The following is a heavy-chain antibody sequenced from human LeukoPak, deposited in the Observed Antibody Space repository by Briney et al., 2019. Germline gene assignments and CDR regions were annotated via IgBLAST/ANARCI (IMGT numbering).Heavy chain of an antibody. CDR3: ATEGFYY. J-gene: IGHJ4*02. CDR2: ISRSGDIT. V-gene: IGHV3-23*01. CDR1: GAAFTKYG. Sequence: PGGSLRLSCAASGAAFTKYGMKWVRQAAGAGPEYISGISRSGDITHYADSVKGRFTISRDNVQNTLYLQMNSLRADDTALYYCATEGFYYWGPGTQVTVSS.